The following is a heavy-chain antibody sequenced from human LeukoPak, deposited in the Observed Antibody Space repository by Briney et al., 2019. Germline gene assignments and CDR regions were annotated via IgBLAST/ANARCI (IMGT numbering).Heavy chain of an antibody. Sequence: TGGSLRLSCAASGFTFSSYGMHWVRQAPGKGLEWVAAISYDGTNKYYADSVKGRFTISRDNSKNTLYLQMNSLRPEDTAVYYCAKDVRVLINWNYIQNFDYWGQGTLVTVSS. V-gene: IGHV3-30*18. D-gene: IGHD1-7*01. CDR1: GFTFSSYG. CDR2: ISYDGTNK. CDR3: AKDVRVLINWNYIQNFDY. J-gene: IGHJ4*02.